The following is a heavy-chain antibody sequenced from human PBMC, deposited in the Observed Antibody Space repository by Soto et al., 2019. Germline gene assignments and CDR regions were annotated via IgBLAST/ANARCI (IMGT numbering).Heavy chain of an antibody. CDR2: ISSGSSYI. D-gene: IGHD2-2*01. CDR1: GFTFSTYS. J-gene: IGHJ5*02. Sequence: GGSLRLSCAASGFTFSTYSMNWVRQAPGRGLEWVSSISSGSSYIYYADSVKGRFTISRDNAKNSLYLQMNSLRAEDTAVYYCARSYCSSTSCYSNWFDPWGQGTLVTVSS. CDR3: ARSYCSSTSCYSNWFDP. V-gene: IGHV3-21*01.